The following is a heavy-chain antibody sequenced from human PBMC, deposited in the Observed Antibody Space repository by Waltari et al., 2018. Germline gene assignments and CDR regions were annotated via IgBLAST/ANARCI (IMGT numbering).Heavy chain of an antibody. CDR3: ATLDFSGGDYFDY. Sequence: EVRLVESGGGLVQPGGSMRPACAASGIYYRSDWMIWGGQAPGKGVGWVENRQEGGSGKYYGSSWSGRFTISRDNAKNSLYLQMGSLKAEDTAVYYCATLDFSGGDYFDYWGQGTLVTVSP. D-gene: IGHD6-19*01. J-gene: IGHJ4*02. V-gene: IGHV3-7*01. CDR2: RQEGGSGK. CDR1: GIYYRSDW.